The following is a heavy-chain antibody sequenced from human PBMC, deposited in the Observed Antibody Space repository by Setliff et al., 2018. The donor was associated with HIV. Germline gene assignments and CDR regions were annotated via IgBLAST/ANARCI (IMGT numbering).Heavy chain of an antibody. CDR1: GGSINTFY. J-gene: IGHJ4*02. Sequence: SETLSLTCTVSGGSINTFYWTWIRQPPGKGLEWIGSIFYTGSTDYNPSLKSRLTMSVDTSQNKFSLKLTSATAADAAVYYCARVSIGGYLEYWGQGTLVTVSS. D-gene: IGHD3-22*01. CDR2: IFYTGST. CDR3: ARVSIGGYLEY. V-gene: IGHV4-59*01.